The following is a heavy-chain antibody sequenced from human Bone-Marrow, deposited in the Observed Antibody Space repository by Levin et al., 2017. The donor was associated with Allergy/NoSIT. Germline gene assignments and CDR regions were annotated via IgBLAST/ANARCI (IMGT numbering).Heavy chain of an antibody. D-gene: IGHD3-10*01. V-gene: IGHV1-69*01. CDR2: IIPAFGST. CDR3: ARARDGYYGSGSFDF. Sequence: KSGESLKISCKASGGRFSNYAISWVRQAPGQGLEWMGGIIPAFGSTNYAQKFQGRVTIIADESTSTAYMELRSLKSEDTAVYYCARARDGYYGSGSFDFWGQGTLLTVSS. CDR1: GGRFSNYA. J-gene: IGHJ4*02.